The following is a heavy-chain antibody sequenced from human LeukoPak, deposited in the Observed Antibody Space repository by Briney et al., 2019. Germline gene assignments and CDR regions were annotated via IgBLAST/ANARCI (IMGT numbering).Heavy chain of an antibody. CDR1: GGSISSSSYY. V-gene: IGHV4-39*01. CDR2: IYYSGST. CDR3: ARAYSSRARVDY. Sequence: SETLSLTCTVSGGSISSSSYYWGWIRQPPGKGLEWIGSIYYSGSTYYNPSLKSRVTISVDTSKNQFSLKLSSVTAADTAVYYCARAYSSRARVDYWGQGTLVTVSS. J-gene: IGHJ4*02. D-gene: IGHD6-19*01.